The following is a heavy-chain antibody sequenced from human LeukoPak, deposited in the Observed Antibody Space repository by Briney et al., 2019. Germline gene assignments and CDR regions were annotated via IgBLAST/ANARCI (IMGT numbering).Heavy chain of an antibody. Sequence: GGSLRLSCEASGFTFSSYAMSWVRQAPGKGLHWVSSINSSGGRTYYADSVKGRFTVSRDNSKNTLYLQMNSLRAEDKAVYYCAKIGCHISHWGQGTLGTVSS. V-gene: IGHV3-23*01. CDR3: AKIGCHISH. CDR2: INSSGGRT. D-gene: IGHD2-21*01. J-gene: IGHJ4*02. CDR1: GFTFSSYA.